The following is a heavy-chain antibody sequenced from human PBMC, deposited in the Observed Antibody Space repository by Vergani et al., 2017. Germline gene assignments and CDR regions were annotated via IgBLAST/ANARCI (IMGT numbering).Heavy chain of an antibody. Sequence: QVQLVQSGAEVKKPGASVKVSCKASGYTFTSYAMHWVRQAPGKRLEWMGWINAGNGNTKYSQKFQGRVTITRDTSASTAYMELSSLRSEDTAVYYCARGGSGAVYYGMDVWGQGTTVTVSS. D-gene: IGHD3-10*01. CDR2: INAGNGNT. CDR3: ARGGSGAVYYGMDV. CDR1: GYTFTSYA. V-gene: IGHV1-3*01. J-gene: IGHJ6*02.